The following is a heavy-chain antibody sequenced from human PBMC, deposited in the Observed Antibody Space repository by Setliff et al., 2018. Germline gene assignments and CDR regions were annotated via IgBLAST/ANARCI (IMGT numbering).Heavy chain of an antibody. CDR3: ARARGYSYGPFDY. J-gene: IGHJ4*02. CDR2: ISSSGITI. V-gene: IGHV3-48*03. CDR1: GFTFSSYE. Sequence: PGGSLRLSCAASGFTFSSYEMNWVRRAPGKGLEWVSYISSSGITIYYADSVKGRFTISRDNAKNSLYLQMNSLRAEDTAVYSCARARGYSYGPFDYWGQGTLVTVSS. D-gene: IGHD5-18*01.